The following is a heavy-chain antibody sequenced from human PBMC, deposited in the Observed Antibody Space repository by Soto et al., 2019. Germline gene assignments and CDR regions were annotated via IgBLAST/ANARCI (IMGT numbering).Heavy chain of an antibody. CDR1: GYTFTSYG. J-gene: IGHJ4*02. D-gene: IGHD2-15*01. CDR2: ISAYNGNT. Sequence: ASVKVSCKSSGYTFTSYGISWVRQAPGQGLEWMGWISAYNGNTNYEQKLQGRVTMTTDTSTSTAYMELRRLRSDDTAMYYCARANVKDIVVVVAATDLGYWGQGTLATVYS. V-gene: IGHV1-18*01. CDR3: ARANVKDIVVVVAATDLGY.